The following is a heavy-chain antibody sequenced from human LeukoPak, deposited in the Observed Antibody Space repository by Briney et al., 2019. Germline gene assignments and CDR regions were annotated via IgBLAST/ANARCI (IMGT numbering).Heavy chain of an antibody. CDR3: ARWTHWYFDL. CDR1: GFTFGSYW. CDR2: INEDGSDK. J-gene: IGHJ2*01. Sequence: GGSLRLSCAASGFTFGSYWMTWVRQAPGKGLEWVANINEDGSDKYYVDSVKGRLTISRDNAKNLLYLQMNSLRAEDTAVYYCARWTHWYFDLWGRGTLVTVSS. V-gene: IGHV3-7*01.